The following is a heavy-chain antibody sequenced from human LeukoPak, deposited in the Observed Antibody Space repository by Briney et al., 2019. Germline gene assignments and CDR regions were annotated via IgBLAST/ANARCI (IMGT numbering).Heavy chain of an antibody. CDR1: GGSISGKY. J-gene: IGHJ6*03. Sequence: SETLSLTCSVSGGSISGKYWSWIRQSPGKGLEWIGYIYIGTTKYNPSLKSRVTISVDTSKNQFSLKLSSVTAADTAVYFCARTQEAGYSSGRYDSYYYYYMDVWGKGTTVTISS. CDR2: IYIGTT. CDR3: ARTQEAGYSSGRYDSYYYYYMDV. V-gene: IGHV4-59*01. D-gene: IGHD6-19*01.